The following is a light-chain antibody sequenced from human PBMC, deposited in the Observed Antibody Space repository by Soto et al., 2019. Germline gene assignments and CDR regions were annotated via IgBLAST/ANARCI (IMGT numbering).Light chain of an antibody. CDR2: TAS. V-gene: IGKV1-5*03. J-gene: IGKJ1*01. Sequence: DIQMTQSPSTLSASVGDRVTITCRASQSLNTALAWYQQKPGKAPRLLIYTASNLESGVPSRFSGSGSGTEFTLTISSLQPDNFATYYSQQHISYPRTFGQGTKVEIK. CDR3: QQHISYPRT. CDR1: QSLNTA.